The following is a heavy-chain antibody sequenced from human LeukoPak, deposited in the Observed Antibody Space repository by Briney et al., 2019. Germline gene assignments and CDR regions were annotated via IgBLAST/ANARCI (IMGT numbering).Heavy chain of an antibody. Sequence: GRSLRLSCAASGFTFSSYAMSWVRQAPGKGLEWVSAISGSGGSTYYADSVKGRFTISRDNSKNTLYLQMNSLRAEDTAVYYCAKSEGIRDYYDSSGYYYDYWGQGTLVTVSS. CDR1: GFTFSSYA. CDR3: AKSEGIRDYYDSSGYYYDY. J-gene: IGHJ4*02. CDR2: ISGSGGST. D-gene: IGHD3-22*01. V-gene: IGHV3-23*01.